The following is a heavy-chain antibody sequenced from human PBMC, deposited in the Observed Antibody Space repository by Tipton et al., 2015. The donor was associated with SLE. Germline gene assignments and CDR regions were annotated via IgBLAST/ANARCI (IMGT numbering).Heavy chain of an antibody. J-gene: IGHJ3*02. Sequence: TLSLTCTVSGGSLSTHYWTWVRQPPGKGLEWIGYIYNSGNTKYNSSLKSRVTISVDTSKNQVSLKLDSVTAADTAVYYCARDPDLEVCSGTTCPDTLDIWGQGTLVTVSS. V-gene: IGHV4-59*11. CDR3: ARDPDLEVCSGTTCPDTLDI. CDR1: GGSLSTHY. CDR2: IYNSGNT. D-gene: IGHD1-7*01.